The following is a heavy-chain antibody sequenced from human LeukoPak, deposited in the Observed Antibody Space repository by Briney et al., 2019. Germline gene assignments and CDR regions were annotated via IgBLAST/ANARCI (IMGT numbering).Heavy chain of an antibody. CDR2: INQSGTT. CDR3: AMYIWFGELPLDY. CDR1: GGSLSGLS. J-gene: IGHJ4*02. D-gene: IGHD3-10*01. Sequence: SETLSLTCAVNGGSLSGLSWNWIRQSPGKGLEWIGEINQSGTTDYNASLKTRVTISVDTSKNHFSLKLTSVTAADTAVYYCAMYIWFGELPLDYWGQGTLVTVSS. V-gene: IGHV4-34*01.